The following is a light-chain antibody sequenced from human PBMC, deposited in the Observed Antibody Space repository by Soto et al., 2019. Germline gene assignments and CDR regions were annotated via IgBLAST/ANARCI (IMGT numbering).Light chain of an antibody. V-gene: IGLV2-23*02. CDR2: EVS. CDR1: SSDVGSYNL. J-gene: IGLJ3*02. Sequence: QSALTQPASVSGSPGQSITIYCTGTSSDVGSYNLVSWYQQHPGKAPKLMIYEVSKRHSGVSNRFSGSKSGNTASLTISGLQAEDEADYYCCSYAGSSTFWVVGGGTKLTVL. CDR3: CSYAGSSTFWV.